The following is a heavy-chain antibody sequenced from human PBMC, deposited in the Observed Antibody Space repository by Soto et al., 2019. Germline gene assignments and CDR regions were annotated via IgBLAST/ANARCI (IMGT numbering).Heavy chain of an antibody. D-gene: IGHD4-17*01. CDR1: GGSISSGGYY. J-gene: IGHJ5*02. CDR2: IYYSGST. V-gene: IGHV4-31*03. Sequence: QVPLQESGPGLVKPSQTLSLTCTVSGGSISSGGYYWSWIRQHPGKGLEWIGYIYYSGSTYYNPSLKSRVTISVDTSKNQFSLKLSSVTAADTAVYYCARESTVTRWWFDPWGQGTLVTVSS. CDR3: ARESTVTRWWFDP.